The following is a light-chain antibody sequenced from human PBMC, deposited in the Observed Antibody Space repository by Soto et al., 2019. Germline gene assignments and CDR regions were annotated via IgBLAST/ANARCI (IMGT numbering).Light chain of an antibody. V-gene: IGLV1-40*01. CDR2: ANN. CDR1: SSNIGAGYD. CDR3: QSYDSSLSGHVV. Sequence: QSVLTQPPSVSGAPGQXXTLSXTGGSSNIGAGYDVHWYQQLPGTAPKLLIYANNNRPSGVPDRFSVSKSGTSASLAITGLQAEDEADYYCQSYDSSLSGHVVFGGGTKLTVL. J-gene: IGLJ2*01.